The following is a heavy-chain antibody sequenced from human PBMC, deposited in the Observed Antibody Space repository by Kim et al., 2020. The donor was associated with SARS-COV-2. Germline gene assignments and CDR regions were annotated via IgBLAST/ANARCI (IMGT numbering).Heavy chain of an antibody. V-gene: IGHV4-34*01. CDR1: GGSFSGYY. CDR2: INHSGST. CDR3: ARGPTGGYSSGYYY. D-gene: IGHD3-22*01. Sequence: SETLSLTCAVYGGSFSGYYWSWIRQPPGKGLEWIGEINHSGSTNYNPSLKSRVTISVDTSKNQFSLKLSSVTAADTAVYYCARGPTGGYSSGYYYWGQGT. J-gene: IGHJ4*02.